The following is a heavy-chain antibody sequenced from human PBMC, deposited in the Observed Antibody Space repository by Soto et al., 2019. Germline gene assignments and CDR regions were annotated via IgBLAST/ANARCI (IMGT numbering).Heavy chain of an antibody. J-gene: IGHJ4*02. D-gene: IGHD3-22*01. Sequence: EVQLVESGGGLVQPGGSLRLSCAASGFTFSSYSMNWVRQAPGQGLEWVSYISSSSSTIYYADSVKGRFTISRDNAKNALYLQMNSRRDEDTAVDYCARPGPLFHYDSRKGPEDYGGQGTLVTVSS. CDR1: GFTFSSYS. CDR2: ISSSSSTI. V-gene: IGHV3-48*02. CDR3: ARPGPLFHYDSRKGPEDY.